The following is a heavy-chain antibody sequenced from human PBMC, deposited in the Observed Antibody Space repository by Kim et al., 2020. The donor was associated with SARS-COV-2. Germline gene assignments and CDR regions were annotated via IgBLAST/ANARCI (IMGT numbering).Heavy chain of an antibody. V-gene: IGHV3-23*01. D-gene: IGHD6-19*01. CDR3: AKGAGAPFFFDY. CDR2: ISGNGGST. J-gene: IGHJ4*02. Sequence: GGSLRLSCAASGFTFSSYAMSWVRQAPGKGLEWVSSISGNGGSTYYADSVKGRSTISRDNSKNTLFLQMNNLRAEDTAVYYCAKGAGAPFFFDYWGQGTLVTVSS. CDR1: GFTFSSYA.